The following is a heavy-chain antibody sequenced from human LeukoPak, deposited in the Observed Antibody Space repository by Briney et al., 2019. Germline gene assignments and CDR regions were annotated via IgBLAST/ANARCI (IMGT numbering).Heavy chain of an antibody. Sequence: PSETLSLTCAVYGGSFSGYYWSWIRQPPGKGLEWIGEINHSGSTNYNPSLKSRVTISVDTSKNQFSLKLSSVTAADTAVYYCARGLRDSSGYHTYGMDVWGQGTTVTVSS. CDR3: ARGLRDSSGYHTYGMDV. V-gene: IGHV4-34*01. J-gene: IGHJ6*02. CDR1: GGSFSGYY. CDR2: INHSGST. D-gene: IGHD3-22*01.